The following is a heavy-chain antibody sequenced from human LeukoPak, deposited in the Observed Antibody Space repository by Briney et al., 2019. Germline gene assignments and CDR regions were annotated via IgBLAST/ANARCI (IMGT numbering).Heavy chain of an antibody. CDR2: ISSSSSYI. D-gene: IGHD6-13*01. CDR3: ARGGSSYDAFDI. CDR1: GFTFSSHA. V-gene: IGHV3-21*01. J-gene: IGHJ3*02. Sequence: GGSLRLSCAASGFTFSSHAMSWVRQAPGKGLEWVSSISSSSSYIYYADSVKGRFTISRDNAKNSLYLQMNSLRAEDTAVYYCARGGSSYDAFDIWGQGTMVTVSS.